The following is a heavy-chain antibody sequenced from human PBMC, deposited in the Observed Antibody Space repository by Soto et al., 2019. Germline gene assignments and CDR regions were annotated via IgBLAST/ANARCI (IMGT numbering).Heavy chain of an antibody. V-gene: IGHV3-21*01. D-gene: IGHD3-16*02. CDR3: ARDHGHFYDYVWGSYREDDAFDI. CDR2: ISSSSSYI. J-gene: IGHJ3*02. CDR1: GITFSSYS. Sequence: TGGSLRLSCAASGITFSSYSMNWVRQAPGKGLEWVSSISSSSSYIYYADSVKGRFTISRDNAKNSLYLQMNSLRAEDTAVYYCARDHGHFYDYVWGSYREDDAFDIWGQGTMVTVSS.